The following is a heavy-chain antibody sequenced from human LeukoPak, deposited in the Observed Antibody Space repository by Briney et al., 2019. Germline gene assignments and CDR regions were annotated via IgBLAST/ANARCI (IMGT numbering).Heavy chain of an antibody. V-gene: IGHV4-39*01. Sequence: TSETLSHTCTVSGGSISSSSYYWGWIRQPPGKGLEWIGSIYYSGSTYYNPSLKSRVTTSVDTSKNQFSLKLSSVTAADTAVYYCARRRTTHYYYYYMDVWGKGTTVTVSS. J-gene: IGHJ6*03. D-gene: IGHD4-17*01. CDR1: GGSISSSSYY. CDR3: ARRRTTHYYYYYMDV. CDR2: IYYSGST.